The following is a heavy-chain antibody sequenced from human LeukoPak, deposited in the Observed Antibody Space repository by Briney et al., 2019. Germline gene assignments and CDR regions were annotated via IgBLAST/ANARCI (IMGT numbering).Heavy chain of an antibody. CDR1: GFTFDDYA. D-gene: IGHD3-22*01. CDR2: ISWNSGSI. J-gene: IGHJ4*02. Sequence: PGRSLRLSCAASGFTFDDYAMHWVRQAPGKGLEWVSGISWNSGSIGYADSVKGRFTISRDNAKNSLYLQMNSLRAEDTALYYCAKGLYYYDSSGYSDWGQGTLVTVSS. V-gene: IGHV3-9*01. CDR3: AKGLYYYDSSGYSD.